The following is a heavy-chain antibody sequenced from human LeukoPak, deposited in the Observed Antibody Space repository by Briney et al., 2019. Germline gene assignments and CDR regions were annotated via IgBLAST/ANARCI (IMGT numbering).Heavy chain of an antibody. CDR2: IKGHGSGT. CDR1: GFTFRSYW. V-gene: IGHV3-74*01. D-gene: IGHD3-10*01. CDR3: ARDRGYAFDI. J-gene: IGHJ3*02. Sequence: GGSLRLSCAASGFTFRSYWMHWVRQAPGMGLQWVSRIKGHGSGTTYAGSVKGRFTISRDNAKNTLNLQMNSLRAEDTAVYYCARDRGYAFDIWGQGTMVTVSS.